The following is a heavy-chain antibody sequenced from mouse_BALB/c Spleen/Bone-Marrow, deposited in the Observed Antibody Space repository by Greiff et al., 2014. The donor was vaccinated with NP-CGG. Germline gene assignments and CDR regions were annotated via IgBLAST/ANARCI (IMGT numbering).Heavy chain of an antibody. Sequence: EVQLQQSGPELVKPGASVKMSCKASGYTFTSYVMHWVKQKPGQGLEWIGCINPYNDGTKYNEKVKGKATLTSDKSSSTAYRELSSLPSEDSAVIYGARKGVYDKNYFDYGGQGTTPTVPS. CDR1: GYTFTSYV. CDR3: ARKGVYDKNYFDY. J-gene: IGHJ2*01. CDR2: INPYNDGT. V-gene: IGHV1-14*01. D-gene: IGHD2-12*01.